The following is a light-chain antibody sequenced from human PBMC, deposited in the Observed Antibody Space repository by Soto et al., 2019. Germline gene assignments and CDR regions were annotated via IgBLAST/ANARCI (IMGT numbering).Light chain of an antibody. CDR2: EVT. CDR3: SSYTSTTAVV. V-gene: IGLV2-14*01. CDR1: NSDVGGYNY. Sequence: QSVLTQPASVSGSPGQSITISCTGTNSDVGGYNYVSWYQQHPGKAPKLMIYEVTSRPSGVSNRCSGSKSGNTASLTISGLQAEDEADYYSSSYTSTTAVVFGGGTKVTVL. J-gene: IGLJ3*02.